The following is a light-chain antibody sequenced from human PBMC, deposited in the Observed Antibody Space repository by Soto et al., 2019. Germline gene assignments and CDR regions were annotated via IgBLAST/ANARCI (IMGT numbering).Light chain of an antibody. CDR3: QQYGSSPYT. J-gene: IGKJ2*01. V-gene: IGKV3-20*01. Sequence: EIVWTQSPGTLSLSNGERATLSCRASQTIISNYLAWYQQRPGQAPRLLIYGASRGATGIPDRFSGGGSGTDFTLTINGLEPEDFAVYYCQQYGSSPYTFGQGTKVDIK. CDR1: QTIISNY. CDR2: GAS.